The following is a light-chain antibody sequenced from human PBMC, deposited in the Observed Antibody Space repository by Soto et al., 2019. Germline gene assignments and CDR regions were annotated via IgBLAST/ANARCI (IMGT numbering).Light chain of an antibody. CDR3: QQYGSSSWT. CDR2: GAS. J-gene: IGKJ1*01. CDR1: QSVSSSY. Sequence: EIVLTQSPGTLSLSPGERATLSCRASQSVSSSYLAWYQQKPGQAPRLLIYGASSRATGIPDRFSGSGSGTDFTLTISRREPEDFAGYYCQQYGSSSWTFGQGTKVEI. V-gene: IGKV3-20*01.